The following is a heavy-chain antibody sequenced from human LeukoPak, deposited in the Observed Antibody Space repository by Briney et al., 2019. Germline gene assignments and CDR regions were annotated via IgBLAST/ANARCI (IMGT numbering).Heavy chain of an antibody. CDR3: ARRWLGDPYGMDV. CDR2: IGGVSESF. J-gene: IGHJ6*02. CDR1: GFIFSNYA. V-gene: IGHV3-23*01. Sequence: GGSLRFSCAASGFIFSNYAMTWVRQAPGKGLEWVSIIGGVSESFYYADSVKGRFTVSRDNSKDTLYLQINSLRDEDTAVYYCARRWLGDPYGMDVWGQGTTVSVSS. D-gene: IGHD3-10*01.